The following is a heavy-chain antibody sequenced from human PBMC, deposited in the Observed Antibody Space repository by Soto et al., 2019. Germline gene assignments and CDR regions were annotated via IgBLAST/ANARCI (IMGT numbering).Heavy chain of an antibody. CDR1: VDSITTYY. CDR3: ARYSNNWFQTEGMDV. Sequence: SETLSLTCTVSVDSITTYYWSWIRQPAGKGLEWIGRIDASGNTNYNPSLNSRVTMSVDTSKKQFSLKLTSVTAADTAIYYCARYSNNWFQTEGMDVWGQGTTVTVS. CDR2: IDASGNT. J-gene: IGHJ6*02. D-gene: IGHD6-13*01. V-gene: IGHV4-4*07.